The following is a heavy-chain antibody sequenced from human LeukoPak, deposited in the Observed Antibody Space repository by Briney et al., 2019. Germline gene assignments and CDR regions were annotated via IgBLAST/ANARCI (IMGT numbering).Heavy chain of an antibody. CDR3: ARGTTTYYYYYYMDV. D-gene: IGHD1-7*01. CDR1: GFTFSGYG. V-gene: IGHV3-33*01. J-gene: IGHJ6*03. Sequence: GRSLRLSCAASGFTFSGYGMHWVRQAPGKGLEWVAVIWYDGSNKYYADSVKGRFTISRDNSKNTLYLQMNSLRAEDTAVYYCARGTTTYYYYYYMDVWGKGTTVTVSS. CDR2: IWYDGSNK.